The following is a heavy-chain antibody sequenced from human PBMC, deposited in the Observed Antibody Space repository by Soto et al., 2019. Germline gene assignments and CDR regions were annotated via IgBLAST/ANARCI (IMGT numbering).Heavy chain of an antibody. V-gene: IGHV4-59*08. D-gene: IGHD3-22*01. CDR2: IFHTGTT. J-gene: IGHJ3*02. CDR3: TTEAYDNSGSLAFDI. CDR1: GGSITNYY. Sequence: SETLSLTCTVSGGSITNYYYSWIRQPPGKGLEWIGYIFHTGTTSYNPSLKSRVTRSVDTSQSQFSLKLNSVTAADTAVYYCTTEAYDNSGSLAFDIWGPGTLVTVSS.